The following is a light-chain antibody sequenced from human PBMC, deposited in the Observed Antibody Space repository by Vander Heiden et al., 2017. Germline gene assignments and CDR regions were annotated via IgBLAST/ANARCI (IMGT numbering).Light chain of an antibody. J-gene: IGKJ1*01. V-gene: IGKV2-28*01. Sequence: DIVMTQSPLSLPVTPGEPASVSCSASRSLRHGNGNDYLDWYLQKPGQSPQLLIYLGSNRASGVPDRFSGSGSGTDFTLKISRVEAEDVGVYYCMQSLQTPKTFGQGTKVEIK. CDR2: LGS. CDR1: RSLRHGNGNDY. CDR3: MQSLQTPKT.